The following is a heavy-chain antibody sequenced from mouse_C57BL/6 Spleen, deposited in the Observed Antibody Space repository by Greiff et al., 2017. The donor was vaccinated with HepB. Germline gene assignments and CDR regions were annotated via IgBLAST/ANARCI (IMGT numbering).Heavy chain of an antibody. CDR2: IDPETGGT. CDR3: TKDSSGYNYFDY. V-gene: IGHV1-15*01. CDR1: GYTFTDYE. J-gene: IGHJ2*01. Sequence: VKLMESGAELVRPGASVTLSCKASGYTFTDYEMHWVKQTPVHGLEWIGAIDPETGGTAYNQKFKGKAILTADKSSSTAYMELRSLTSEDSAVYYCTKDSSGYNYFDYWGQGTTLTVSS. D-gene: IGHD3-2*02.